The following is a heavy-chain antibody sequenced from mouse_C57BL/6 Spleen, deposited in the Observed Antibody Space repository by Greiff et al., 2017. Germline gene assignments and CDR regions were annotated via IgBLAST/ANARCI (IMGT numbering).Heavy chain of an antibody. CDR1: GYAFSSYW. V-gene: IGHV1-80*01. J-gene: IGHJ2*01. Sequence: QVQLQQSGAELVKPGASVKISCKASGYAFSSYWMNWVKQRPGKGLEWIGQIYPGDGDTNYNGKFKGKATLTADKSSSTAYMQLSSLTSEDSAVYFCARRGYDGYHVDYWGQGTTLTVSS. CDR2: IYPGDGDT. D-gene: IGHD2-3*01. CDR3: ARRGYDGYHVDY.